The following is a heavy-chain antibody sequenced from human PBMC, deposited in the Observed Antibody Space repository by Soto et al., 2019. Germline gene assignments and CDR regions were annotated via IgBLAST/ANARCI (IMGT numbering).Heavy chain of an antibody. Sequence: PGGSLRLSCAVSGLTFSNYWMHWVRQAPGKGLEWVSALNTDGSIARYVDSVKGRFTVSRDNAKTTLYLQINSLRAEDTAVYYCAKGDYGGHYYYYAMDVWGQGTTVTVSS. CDR2: LNTDGSIA. V-gene: IGHV3-74*01. D-gene: IGHD4-17*01. J-gene: IGHJ6*02. CDR3: AKGDYGGHYYYYAMDV. CDR1: GLTFSNYW.